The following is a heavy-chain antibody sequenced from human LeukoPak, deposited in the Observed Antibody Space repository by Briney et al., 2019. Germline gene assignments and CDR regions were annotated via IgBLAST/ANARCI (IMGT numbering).Heavy chain of an antibody. D-gene: IGHD2-2*01. CDR2: MNPNSGNT. CDR1: GYTFTSYD. J-gene: IGHJ3*02. CDR3: ARYCSSTSCHDAFDI. V-gene: IGHV1-8*01. Sequence: GASVKVSCEASGYTFTSYDINWVRQATGQGLEWMGWMNPNSGNTGYAQKFQGRVTMTRNTSISTAYMELSSLRSEDTAVYYCARYCSSTSCHDAFDIWGQGTMVTVSS.